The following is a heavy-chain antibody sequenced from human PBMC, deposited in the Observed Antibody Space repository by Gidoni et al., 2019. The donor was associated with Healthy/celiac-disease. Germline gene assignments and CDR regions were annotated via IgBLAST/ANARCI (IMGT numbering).Heavy chain of an antibody. CDR3: TTGTTMVWVYGMDV. V-gene: IGHV3-15*01. CDR2: IKSKTDGGTT. Sequence: EVQLVESGGGLVKPGGSLRLSCAASGFTFSNAWMSWVRQAPGKGLEWVGRIKSKTDGGTTDYAAPVKGRFTISRDDSKNTLYLQMNSLKTEDTAVYYCTTGTTMVWVYGMDVWGQGTTVTVSS. J-gene: IGHJ6*02. D-gene: IGHD3-10*01. CDR1: GFTFSNAW.